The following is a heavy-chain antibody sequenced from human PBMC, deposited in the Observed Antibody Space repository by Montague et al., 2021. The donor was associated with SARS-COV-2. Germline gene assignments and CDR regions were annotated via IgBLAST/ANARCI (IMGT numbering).Heavy chain of an antibody. J-gene: IGHJ4*02. CDR1: GVSITTYY. V-gene: IGHV4-59*01. D-gene: IGHD4-23*01. CDR3: AGGGGDYGGNPFDY. Sequence: SETLSPTCTVSGVSITTYYWSWIRQPPGKGLEWIGYIYYSGSTYYTPSLKSRVSFSVDASKNEFSLRLTSVSAADTAVYYCAGGGGDYGGNPFDYWGQGTLVTVSS. CDR2: IYYSGST.